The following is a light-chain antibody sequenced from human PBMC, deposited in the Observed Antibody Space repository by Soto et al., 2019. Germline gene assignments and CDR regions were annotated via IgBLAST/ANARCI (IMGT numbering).Light chain of an antibody. J-gene: IGKJ1*01. V-gene: IGKV3-20*01. CDR1: QSVTYDQ. Sequence: IVLTKSPGPLSLSPGERDPLSCRPRQSVTYDQLAWHRPTPGQAPRLLIYGASSRAAGIPDRFSGSGSGTDFTLTISSLQSEDFAVYYCQEYSKWPSRTFGPGTTVDIK. CDR3: QEYSKWPSRT. CDR2: GAS.